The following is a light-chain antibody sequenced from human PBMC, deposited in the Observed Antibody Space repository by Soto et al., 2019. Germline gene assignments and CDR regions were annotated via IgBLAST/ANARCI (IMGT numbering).Light chain of an antibody. CDR1: RSDVGGYHY. Sequence: QSALTQPRSVSXSPGQSVTISCTGTRSDVGGYHYVSWYQQHPGKAPKVMIYSVTKRPSGVPDRFSGSKSANAASLTISGIQAEDEADDYCCSYACTYSCVFGTGTKLTVL. V-gene: IGLV2-11*01. J-gene: IGLJ1*01. CDR2: SVT. CDR3: CSYACTYSCV.